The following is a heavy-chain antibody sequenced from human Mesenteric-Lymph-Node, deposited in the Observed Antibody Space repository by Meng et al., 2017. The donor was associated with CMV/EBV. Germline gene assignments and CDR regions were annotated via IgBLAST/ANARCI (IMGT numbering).Heavy chain of an antibody. CDR2: ISSSGSAI. J-gene: IGHJ4*02. Sequence: GESLKISCAASGFTFSDYYMSWIRQAPGKGLEWVSYISSSGSAIYYADSVKGRFTISRDNAKNSLYLQMNSLRVEDTAFYYCAKAISSIASRGYFDYWGQGTLVTVSS. V-gene: IGHV3-11*01. CDR1: GFTFSDYY. D-gene: IGHD6-6*01. CDR3: AKAISSIASRGYFDY.